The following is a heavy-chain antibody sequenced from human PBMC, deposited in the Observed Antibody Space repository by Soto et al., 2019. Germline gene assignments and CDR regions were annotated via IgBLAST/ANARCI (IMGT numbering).Heavy chain of an antibody. CDR2: INSDGSST. CDR1: GFTFSSYW. Sequence: GGSLRFSCAASGFTFSSYWMHWVRQAPGKGLVWVSRINSDGSSTSYADSVKGRFTISRDNAKNTLYLQMNSLRAEDTAVYYCARVDYDILTGYSPRVYNWFDPWGQGTLVTVSS. CDR3: ARVDYDILTGYSPRVYNWFDP. D-gene: IGHD3-9*01. J-gene: IGHJ5*02. V-gene: IGHV3-74*01.